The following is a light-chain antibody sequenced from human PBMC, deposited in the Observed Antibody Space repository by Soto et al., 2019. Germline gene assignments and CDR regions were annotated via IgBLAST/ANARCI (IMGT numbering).Light chain of an antibody. CDR2: DAS. V-gene: IGKV3-11*01. CDR1: QSVSSY. CDR3: QVPSILLFR. Sequence: EIVVKQSPATLSLTQGETATLPCSASQSVSSYLAWYQQKPGQAPRLLIYDASNRATGIPARFSGSGSGTDFTLTISSLEPEDFALYYCQVPSILLFRFCPGTKVAI. J-gene: IGKJ3*01.